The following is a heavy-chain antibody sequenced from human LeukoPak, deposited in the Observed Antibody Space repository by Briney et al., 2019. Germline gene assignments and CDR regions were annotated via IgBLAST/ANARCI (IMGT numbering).Heavy chain of an antibody. D-gene: IGHD3-22*01. CDR3: ARGKHDSSGYYYNGIDY. CDR2: IYSGGNS. J-gene: IGHJ4*02. V-gene: IGHV3-53*01. CDR1: GFTVSSNY. Sequence: GGSLRLSCAASGFTVSSNYMSWVRQAPGKGLEWVSIIYSGGNSYYADSVKGRFTISRDNSKNTLFLQMNSLRADDTAVYYCARGKHDSSGYYYNGIDYWGQGTLVTVSS.